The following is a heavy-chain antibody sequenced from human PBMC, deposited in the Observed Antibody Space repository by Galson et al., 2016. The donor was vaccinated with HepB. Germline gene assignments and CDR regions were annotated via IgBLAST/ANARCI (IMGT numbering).Heavy chain of an antibody. V-gene: IGHV3-30*03. CDR3: ATVHGYNGPNLDY. Sequence: SLRLSCAVSGFTFRSYGMHWVRQVPGKGLEWVAVISYEGSVKHYADSVKGRFTISRDNSKNTLYLQMNSLKVEDTSVYYCATVHGYNGPNLDYWGQGTLVTVSS. CDR1: GFTFRSYG. J-gene: IGHJ4*02. CDR2: ISYEGSVK. D-gene: IGHD5-24*01.